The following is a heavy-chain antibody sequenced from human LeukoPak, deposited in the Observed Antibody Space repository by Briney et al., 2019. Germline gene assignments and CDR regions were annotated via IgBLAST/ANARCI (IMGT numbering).Heavy chain of an antibody. CDR3: ARFNRVITTQYFDY. Sequence: SETLSLTCAVYGGSFSGYYWSWIRQPPGKGLEWIGEINHSGSTNYNPSLKSRVTISVDTSKNRFSLKLSSVTAADTAVYYCARFNRVITTQYFDYWGQGTLVTVSS. CDR2: INHSGST. CDR1: GGSFSGYY. V-gene: IGHV4-34*01. J-gene: IGHJ4*02. D-gene: IGHD3-22*01.